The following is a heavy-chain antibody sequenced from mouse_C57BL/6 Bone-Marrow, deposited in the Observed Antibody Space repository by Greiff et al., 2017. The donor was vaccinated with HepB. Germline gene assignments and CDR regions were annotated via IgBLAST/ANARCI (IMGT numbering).Heavy chain of an antibody. Sequence: EVHLVKSGGGLVKPGGSLKLSCAASGFTFSSYTMSWVRQTPEKRLEWVATISGGGGNTYYPDSVKGRFTISRDNAKNTLYLQMSSLRSEDTALYYCARHKGDYSNYGDYWGQGTTLTVSS. J-gene: IGHJ2*01. D-gene: IGHD2-5*01. CDR1: GFTFSSYT. CDR2: ISGGGGNT. V-gene: IGHV5-9*01. CDR3: ARHKGDYSNYGDY.